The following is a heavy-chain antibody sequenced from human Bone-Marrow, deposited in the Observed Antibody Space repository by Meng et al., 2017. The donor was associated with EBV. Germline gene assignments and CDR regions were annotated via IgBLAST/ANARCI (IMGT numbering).Heavy chain of an antibody. D-gene: IGHD6-19*01. V-gene: IGHV3-21*01. CDR1: GFTFSSYS. CDR3: ARNKARGPIAVADY. Sequence: EVQLVESGGGLVKPGGSMRLSCAPSGFTFSSYSMNWVHQAPGKGLEWVSSISSSSSYIYYADSVKGRFTISRDNAKNSLYLQMNSLRAEDTAVYYCARNKARGPIAVADYWGQGTLVTVSS. CDR2: ISSSSSYI. J-gene: IGHJ4*02.